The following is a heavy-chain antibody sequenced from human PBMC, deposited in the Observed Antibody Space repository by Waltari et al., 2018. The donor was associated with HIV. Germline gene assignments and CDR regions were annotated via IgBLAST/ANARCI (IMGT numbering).Heavy chain of an antibody. D-gene: IGHD3-10*01. Sequence: EVQLLESGGGLGQPGGSLRLSCAASGFTFTAYAMTWVRQAPGKGLEWVSTISSSGDKTYYADSVKGRFTISRDNSKKTVYLQMNSLRAEDTAVYYCAKDWGEGYKKDSWGQGTQVTVSS. V-gene: IGHV3-23*01. CDR3: AKDWGEGYKKDS. CDR2: ISSSGDKT. CDR1: GFTFTAYA. J-gene: IGHJ4*02.